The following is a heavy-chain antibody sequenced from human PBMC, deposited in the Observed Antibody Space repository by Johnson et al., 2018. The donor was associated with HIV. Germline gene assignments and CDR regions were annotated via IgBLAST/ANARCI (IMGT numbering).Heavy chain of an antibody. CDR3: AREVERGLGFDI. J-gene: IGHJ3*02. CDR1: GFTFSDFF. V-gene: IGHV3-11*04. Sequence: QVQLVESGGGLVQPGGSLRLSCAASGFTFSDFFMSWIRQAPGKGVEWVAYMSTSGSTKFYADSVKGRFTISRDNAKNSLYLQMNSLRAEDTAVYYCAREVERGLGFDIWGQGTMVTVSS. CDR2: MSTSGSTK. D-gene: IGHD5-24*01.